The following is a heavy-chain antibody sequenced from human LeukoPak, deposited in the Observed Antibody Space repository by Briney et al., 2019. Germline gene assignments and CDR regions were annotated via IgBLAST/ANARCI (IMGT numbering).Heavy chain of an antibody. CDR2: FYSSGST. CDR1: GGSISSHY. J-gene: IGHJ5*02. V-gene: IGHV4-4*07. CDR3: ARVVGVPGNWFDP. D-gene: IGHD3-3*01. Sequence: SETLSLTCTVSGGSISSHYWLWIRQPAGRGLEWIGRFYSSGSTNYNPSLQSRVTMSVDTSKNQFSQKLSSVTAADTAVYYCARVVGVPGNWFDPWGQGTLVTVSS.